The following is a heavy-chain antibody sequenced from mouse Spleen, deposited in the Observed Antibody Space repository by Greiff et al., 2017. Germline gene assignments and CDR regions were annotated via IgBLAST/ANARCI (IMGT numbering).Heavy chain of an antibody. J-gene: IGHJ4*01. V-gene: IGHV7-3*02. CDR2: IRNKANGYTT. Sequence: EVKLMESGGGLVQPGGSLRLSCATSGFTFTDYYMSWVRQPPGKALEWLGFIRNKANGYTTEYSASVKGRFTISRDNSQSILYLQMNTLRAEDSATYYCARDSGSYYYAMDYWGQGTSVTVSS. CDR3: ARDSGSYYYAMDY. CDR1: GFTFTDYY.